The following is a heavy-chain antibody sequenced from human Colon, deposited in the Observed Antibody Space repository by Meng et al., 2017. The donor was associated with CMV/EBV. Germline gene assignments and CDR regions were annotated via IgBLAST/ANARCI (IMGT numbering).Heavy chain of an antibody. J-gene: IGHJ6*02. D-gene: IGHD2/OR15-2a*01. CDR3: ARDWVSLIGRYYGMDV. Sequence: GESLKISCAASLFSFSDYYMTWIRQAPGKGLELISYIDTSGSSTYYADSVRGRFTISRDNARNSLYLQMNSLRAEDTGVYYCARDWVSLIGRYYGMDVWGQGTTVTVSS. CDR2: IDTSGSST. V-gene: IGHV3-11*04. CDR1: LFSFSDYY.